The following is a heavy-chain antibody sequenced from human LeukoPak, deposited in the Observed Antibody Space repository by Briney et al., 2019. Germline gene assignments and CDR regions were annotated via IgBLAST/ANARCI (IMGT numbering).Heavy chain of an antibody. V-gene: IGHV3-7*04. CDR1: GFTFSNYW. J-gene: IGHJ4*01. Sequence: AGSLPLSCAASGFTFSNYWMTWVRQTPEKGLEWVAHIKGDGSERYYVDSVKRQFTISRDNAKISLSLQMNSLRAEDTAVYYCARILPYGSGIQDHWGQGTMVTVSS. D-gene: IGHD3-10*01. CDR3: ARILPYGSGIQDH. CDR2: IKGDGSER.